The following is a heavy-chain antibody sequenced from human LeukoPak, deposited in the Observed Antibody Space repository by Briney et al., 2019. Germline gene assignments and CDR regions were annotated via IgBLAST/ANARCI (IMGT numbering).Heavy chain of an antibody. J-gene: IGHJ4*02. Sequence: GGSLRLSCAASGFTFRSYSMNWVRQAPGKGLEWVSSISSSSSYIHNADSVKGRFTISRDNAKNSLYLQMNSLRAEDTAVYYCARDYGGSSPFDYWGQGTLVTVSS. CDR1: GFTFRSYS. CDR3: ARDYGGSSPFDY. CDR2: ISSSSSYI. V-gene: IGHV3-21*01. D-gene: IGHD4-23*01.